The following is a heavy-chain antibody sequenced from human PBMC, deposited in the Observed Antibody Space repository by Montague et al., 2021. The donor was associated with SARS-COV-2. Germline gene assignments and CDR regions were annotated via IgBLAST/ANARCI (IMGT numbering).Heavy chain of an antibody. CDR3: ARVTLGGRDGRTRQYDGLDS. CDR1: GGSISRYF. CDR2: VHDIESG. J-gene: IGHJ4*02. D-gene: IGHD3-16*01. V-gene: IGHV4-59*01. Sequence: SETLSLTCTVSGGSISRYFWNWIRQTPGKGLEWMGYVHDIESGIYNPSLQSRITILLDTPKNQFSLRLNAVTAAATAVYYCARVTLGGRDGRTRQYDGLDSWGQGILVTVSS.